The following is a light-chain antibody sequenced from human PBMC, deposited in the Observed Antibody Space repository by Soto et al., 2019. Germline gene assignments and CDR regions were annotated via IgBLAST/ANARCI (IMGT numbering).Light chain of an antibody. Sequence: IQMTQSPSSLSASVGDRFAISLRASQGIGNALGWFQQKPGKAPKSLIFAASSLQSGVPSRFGGSGSGTDFTLTISCLQSEDFATYYCQQYYSYPLTFGQGTKVDIK. CDR1: QGIGNA. J-gene: IGKJ1*01. V-gene: IGKV1-16*01. CDR2: AAS. CDR3: QQYYSYPLT.